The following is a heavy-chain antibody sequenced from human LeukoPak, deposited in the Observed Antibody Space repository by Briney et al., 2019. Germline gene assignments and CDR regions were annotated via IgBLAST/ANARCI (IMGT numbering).Heavy chain of an antibody. J-gene: IGHJ4*02. CDR1: GFTFSNYW. CDR3: ARVQGSSGPGIFEY. D-gene: IGHD6-19*01. CDR2: IKQDGSEK. Sequence: GGSLRLSCAASGFTFSNYWMSWVRQAPGKGLEWVANIKQDGSEKFYVDSVKGRFTISRDNAKKSLYLQMNSLRVEDTAVYYCARVQGSSGPGIFEYWGQRTQVTVSS. V-gene: IGHV3-7*01.